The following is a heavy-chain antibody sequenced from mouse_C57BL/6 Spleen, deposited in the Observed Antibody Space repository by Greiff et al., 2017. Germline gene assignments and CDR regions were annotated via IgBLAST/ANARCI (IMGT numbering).Heavy chain of an antibody. CDR3: AREGESYWYCDV. J-gene: IGHJ1*03. V-gene: IGHV1-4*01. CDR2: INPSSGYT. CDR1: GYTFTGYT. Sequence: QVQLQQSGAELARPGASVKMSCKASGYTFTGYTMHWVKQRPGQGLEWIGYINPSSGYTKYNQKFKDKATLTADKSSSTAYMRLSSLTSEDSAVYYCAREGESYWYCDVWGTGTTVTVSS.